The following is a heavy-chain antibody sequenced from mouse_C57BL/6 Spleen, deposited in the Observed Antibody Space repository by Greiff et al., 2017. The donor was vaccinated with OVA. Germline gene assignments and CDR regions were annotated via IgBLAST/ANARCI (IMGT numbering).Heavy chain of an antibody. D-gene: IGHD1-1*01. CDR3: ADYYGSSYGVDY. CDR2: INPSSGYT. V-gene: IGHV1-7*01. Sequence: VQLVESGAELAKPGASVKLSCKASGYTFTSYWMHWVKQRPGQGLEWIGYINPSSGYTTYNQKFKDKATLTADKSSSTAYMQLSSLTYEDSAVYYCADYYGSSYGVDYWGQGTTLTVSS. CDR1: GYTFTSYW. J-gene: IGHJ2*01.